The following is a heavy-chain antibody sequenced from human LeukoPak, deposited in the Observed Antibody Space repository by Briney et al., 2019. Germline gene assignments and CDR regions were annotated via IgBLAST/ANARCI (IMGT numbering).Heavy chain of an antibody. D-gene: IGHD1-26*01. V-gene: IGHV3-23*01. CDR2: VGGGPDI. J-gene: IGHJ4*02. CDR3: AKDATPGNGIWDHFDS. CDR1: GFPFNIYG. Sequence: GGSLRLSWVASGFPFNIYGMSWVRQAPGRGRGWVSSVGGGPDIHHADSVKGRFTGSRDDAKSTLYLQMNSLRVEDTAIYFCAKDATPGNGIWDHFDSWGQGTLVTVSS.